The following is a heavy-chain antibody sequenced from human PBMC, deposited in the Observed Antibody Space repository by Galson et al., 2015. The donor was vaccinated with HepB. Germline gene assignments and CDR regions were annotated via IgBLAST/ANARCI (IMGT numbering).Heavy chain of an antibody. J-gene: IGHJ3*02. CDR1: GYTFTSYG. V-gene: IGHV1-18*01. D-gene: IGHD3-10*01. CDR2: ISAYNGNT. Sequence: SVKVSCKASGYTFTSYGISWVRQAPGQGLEWMGWISAYNGNTNYAQKLQGRVTMTTDTSTSTAYMELRSLRSDDTAVYYCARVRLNYYGSGSYSSDAFDIWGQGTMVTVSS. CDR3: ARVRLNYYGSGSYSSDAFDI.